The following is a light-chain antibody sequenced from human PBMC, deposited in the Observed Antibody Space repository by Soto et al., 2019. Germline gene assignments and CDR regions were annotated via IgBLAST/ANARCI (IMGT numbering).Light chain of an antibody. CDR2: GAS. CDR1: QTVGDN. V-gene: IGKV3-15*01. J-gene: IGKJ1*01. Sequence: ETAMTQSPVTLSLSPGERATLSCRASQTVGDNVAWYRQKPGQPPSLLIYGASTRAPGVPARFSGSGSGTDFILTISSLQSEDFGFYYCQQYNNWPLGTLGQGTRVEI. CDR3: QQYNNWPLGT.